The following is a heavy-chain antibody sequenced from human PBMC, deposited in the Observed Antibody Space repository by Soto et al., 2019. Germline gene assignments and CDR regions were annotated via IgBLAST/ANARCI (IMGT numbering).Heavy chain of an antibody. Sequence: QPGGSLRLSCAASGFTFSSYGMHWVRQAPGKGLEWVSSINEAGDDTYYANSVRGRFTISRDNSQSTLFLQMDSLRPEDAAVYYCAKDLKVSGGFHGSLNYYYGMDVWGQGTTVTVS. J-gene: IGHJ6*02. CDR3: AKDLKVSGGFHGSLNYYYGMDV. CDR2: INEAGDDT. V-gene: IGHV3-NL1*01. D-gene: IGHD3-10*01. CDR1: GFTFSSYG.